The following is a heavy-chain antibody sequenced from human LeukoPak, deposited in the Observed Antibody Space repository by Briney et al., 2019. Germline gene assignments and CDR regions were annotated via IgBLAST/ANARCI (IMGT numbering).Heavy chain of an antibody. V-gene: IGHV1-46*01. Sequence: ASVKVSCKASGYTFSTYYMHWVRQAPGQGLEWMGIINPSGTDSNYAQKFQGRVTMTRNTSISTAYMELSSLRSEDTAVYYCARGSSKYCSGGSCYYYYMDVWGKGTTVTISS. CDR2: INPSGTDS. CDR1: GYTFSTYY. CDR3: ARGSSKYCSGGSCYYYYMDV. D-gene: IGHD2-15*01. J-gene: IGHJ6*03.